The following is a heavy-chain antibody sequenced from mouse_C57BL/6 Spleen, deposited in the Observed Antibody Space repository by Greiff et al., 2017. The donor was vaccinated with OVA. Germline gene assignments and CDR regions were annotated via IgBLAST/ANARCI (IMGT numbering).Heavy chain of an antibody. CDR1: GFTFSSYA. CDR2: ISDGGSYT. CDR3: ARDLSYWYFDV. Sequence: DVQLVESGGGLVKPGGSLKLSCAASGFTFSSYAMSWVRQTPEKRLEWVATISDGGSYTYYPDNVKGRFTISRDNAKNNLYLQMSHLKSEDTAMYYCARDLSYWYFDVWGTGTTVTVSS. J-gene: IGHJ1*03. V-gene: IGHV5-4*01.